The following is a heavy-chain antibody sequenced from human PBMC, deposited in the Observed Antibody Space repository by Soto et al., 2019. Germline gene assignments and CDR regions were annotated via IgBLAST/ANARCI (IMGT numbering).Heavy chain of an antibody. J-gene: IGHJ4*02. V-gene: IGHV4-34*01. CDR3: SRGGTGPFPFAY. D-gene: IGHD3-9*01. CDR1: GWSFRGYY. CDR2: INHSGST. Sequence: SETLSLTGTVYGWSFRGYYWSWIRQPPGKGLEWIGEINHSGSTNYNPSLKSRVAISVDTSKDQFSLKLTSVTAADTAVYYCSRGGTGPFPFAYWGQGTLVTVSS.